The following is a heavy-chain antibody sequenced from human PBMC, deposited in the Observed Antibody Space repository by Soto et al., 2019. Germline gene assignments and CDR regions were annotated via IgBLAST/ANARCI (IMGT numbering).Heavy chain of an antibody. CDR2: ISGYNGDT. J-gene: IGHJ4*02. V-gene: IGHV1-18*01. CDR3: ARDSGGYCDY. CDR1: GYPFTRYR. D-gene: IGHD1-26*01. Sequence: GASVKVSCKASGYPFTRYRISWVRQAPGQGLEWMGWISGYNGDTNYAQKLQGRVTMTTDTFTSTAYMELRSLRSDDTAVYYCARDSGGYCDYWGQGTLVTVSS.